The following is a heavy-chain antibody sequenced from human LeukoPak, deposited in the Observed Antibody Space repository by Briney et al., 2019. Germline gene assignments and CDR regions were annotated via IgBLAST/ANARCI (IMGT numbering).Heavy chain of an antibody. CDR2: INPNSGGT. D-gene: IGHD6-19*01. V-gene: IGHV1-2*02. CDR3: ARINGRGNGWLRPLDY. CDR1: GYTFTGYY. Sequence: ASVKVSCKASGYTFTGYYMHWVRQAPGQGLEWMGWINPNSGGTNYAQKFKGRVTVTRNTSISTAYMELSSLRSEDTGVYYCARINGRGNGWLRPLDYWGQGTLVTVPS. J-gene: IGHJ4*02.